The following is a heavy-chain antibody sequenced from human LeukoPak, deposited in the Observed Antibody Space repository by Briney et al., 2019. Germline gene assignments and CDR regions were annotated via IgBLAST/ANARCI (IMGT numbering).Heavy chain of an antibody. J-gene: IGHJ4*02. D-gene: IGHD2-2*02. CDR2: IITTGGVT. CDR1: GFTFNNYG. Sequence: RTGGSLRLSCTASGFTFNNYGMSWVRQAPGKGLEWVSSIITTGGVTDYADSVKGRFTISRDNSRNTLYMQMNSLRAEDTAVYYCAKTSRRLCSSSSCYTLDSWGQGALVTVSS. V-gene: IGHV3-23*01. CDR3: AKTSRRLCSSSSCYTLDS.